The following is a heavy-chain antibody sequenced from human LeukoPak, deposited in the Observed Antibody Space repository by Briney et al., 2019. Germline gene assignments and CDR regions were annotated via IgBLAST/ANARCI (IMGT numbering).Heavy chain of an antibody. Sequence: SETLSLTCTVSGYSISSSYYWGWIRQPPGKGLEWIGSIYHTGSTYYNPSLKSRVTISEDTSRNQFSLQLSSVTAADTAVYYCARDLFGGGRFDPWGQGTLVTVSS. V-gene: IGHV4-38-2*02. D-gene: IGHD2-15*01. CDR2: IYHTGST. CDR3: ARDLFGGGRFDP. CDR1: GYSISSSYY. J-gene: IGHJ5*02.